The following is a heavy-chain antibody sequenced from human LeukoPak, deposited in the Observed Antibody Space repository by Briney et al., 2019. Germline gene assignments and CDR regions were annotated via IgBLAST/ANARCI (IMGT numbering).Heavy chain of an antibody. J-gene: IGHJ3*02. V-gene: IGHV4-4*07. CDR3: ARRSSGSSASDFDI. D-gene: IGHD5-12*01. Sequence: PSENLSLTCSVSGGSISGYYWNWIRQAAGQGLEWIGHIYPTGTTNYSPSLKSRVTMSLDTSKNQFSLRLNSLTAADTAVYYCARRSSGSSASDFDIWGQGTVVSVSS. CDR1: GGSISGYY. CDR2: IYPTGTT.